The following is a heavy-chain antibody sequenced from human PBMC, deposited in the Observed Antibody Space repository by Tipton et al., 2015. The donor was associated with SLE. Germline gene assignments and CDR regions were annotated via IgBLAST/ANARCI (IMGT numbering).Heavy chain of an antibody. CDR2: VNQSGGT. Sequence: TLSLTCGVYGGSFSGHTWTWIRQSPGQGLEWIGDVNQSGGTNYNPSLKSRVTISVDASNSQLSLKLFSVTAADTAVYYCARYASSGGICCPLDSWGRGTLVTVSS. D-gene: IGHD2-15*01. CDR3: ARYASSGGICCPLDS. CDR1: GGSFSGHT. V-gene: IGHV4-34*01. J-gene: IGHJ5*01.